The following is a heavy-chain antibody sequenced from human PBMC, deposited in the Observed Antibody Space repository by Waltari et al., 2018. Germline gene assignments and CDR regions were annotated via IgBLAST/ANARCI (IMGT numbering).Heavy chain of an antibody. V-gene: IGHV3-53*01. CDR3: AREIENGMDV. J-gene: IGHJ6*02. CDR1: GSPVVRNH. Sequence: EFRLLESEGALTRPGGPLSPPFAPSGSPVVRNHWSWVRQAPGKGLEWVSVMYSGGSTYYADSVKGRFTISRDNSKNTLYLQMNSLRAEDTAVYYCAREIENGMDVWGQGTTVTVSS. CDR2: MYSGGST.